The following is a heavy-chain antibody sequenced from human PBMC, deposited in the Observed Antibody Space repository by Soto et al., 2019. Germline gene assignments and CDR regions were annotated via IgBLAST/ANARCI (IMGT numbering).Heavy chain of an antibody. V-gene: IGHV1-18*01. Sequence: QGQLVQSGGEVKKPGASVKVSCKASGYTFSRYGISWVRQAPGQGLEWMGWISGYNGDTNYAQKFQGRVTMTIDTSTTTAYMELRSLTSDDTGVYYCAKNGQPPYYYYGLDVWGQGTTVTVSS. J-gene: IGHJ6*02. CDR3: AKNGQPPYYYYGLDV. CDR1: GYTFSRYG. D-gene: IGHD2-8*01. CDR2: ISGYNGDT.